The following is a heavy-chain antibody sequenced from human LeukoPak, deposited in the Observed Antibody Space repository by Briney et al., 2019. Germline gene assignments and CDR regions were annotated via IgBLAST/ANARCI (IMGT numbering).Heavy chain of an antibody. V-gene: IGHV3-23*01. J-gene: IGHJ4*02. D-gene: IGHD4-11*01. CDR2: ISDTGGST. CDR1: GFTFSTHA. CDR3: AKGLPYFDY. Sequence: GGSLRLSCAASGFTFSTHAMSWVRQAPGRGLEGVSAISDTGGSTYYADSVKGRFTIFRDNSKHTLYLQMNSVRAEDTAVYYCAKGLPYFDYWGQGTLVTVSS.